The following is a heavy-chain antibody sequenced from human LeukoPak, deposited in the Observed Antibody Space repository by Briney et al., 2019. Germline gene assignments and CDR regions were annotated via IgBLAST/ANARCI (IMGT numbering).Heavy chain of an antibody. J-gene: IGHJ3*02. D-gene: IGHD1-26*01. CDR1: GFTFSSYG. V-gene: IGHV3-30*03. CDR2: ISYDGSNK. Sequence: GRSLRLSCAASGFTFSSYGMHWVRQAPGKGLEWVAVISYDGSNKYYADSVKGRFTISRDNSKNTLHLQMNSLRAEDTAVYYCARDRFQSGGSPNVFDIWGRGTMVTVSS. CDR3: ARDRFQSGGSPNVFDI.